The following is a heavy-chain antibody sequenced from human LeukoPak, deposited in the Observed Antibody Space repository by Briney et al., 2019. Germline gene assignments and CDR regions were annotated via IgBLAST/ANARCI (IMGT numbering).Heavy chain of an antibody. CDR3: AKVSGRDITGTTYFDY. CDR1: GFTFSSYA. D-gene: IGHD1-20*01. Sequence: PGGSLRLSCAASGFTFSSYAMSWVRQAPGKGLEWVSAISGSGGSTYYADSVKGRFTISRDNSKNTLYLQMNSLRAEDTAVYYCAKVSGRDITGTTYFDYWGQGTLVTVSS. J-gene: IGHJ4*02. V-gene: IGHV3-23*01. CDR2: ISGSGGST.